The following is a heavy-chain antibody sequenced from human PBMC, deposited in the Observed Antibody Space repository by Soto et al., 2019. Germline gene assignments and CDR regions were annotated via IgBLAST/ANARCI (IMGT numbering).Heavy chain of an antibody. CDR2: IYSGGST. V-gene: IGHV3-66*01. J-gene: IGHJ6*02. Sequence: EVQLVESGGGLVQPGGSLRLSCAASGFTVSNNYMTWVRQAPGKGLEWVSVIYSGGSTFYADSVKGRFTISRDNSKNTLDLQMNSLRAEDTAVYYCARDGPTYYFGSGSYTHYYGMDVWGQGTTVTVSS. CDR3: ARDGPTYYFGSGSYTHYYGMDV. CDR1: GFTVSNNY. D-gene: IGHD3-10*01.